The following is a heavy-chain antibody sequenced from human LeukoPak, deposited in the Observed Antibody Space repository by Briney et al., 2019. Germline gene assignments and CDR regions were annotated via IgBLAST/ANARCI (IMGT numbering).Heavy chain of an antibody. CDR2: ISSSSSYI. J-gene: IGHJ5*02. D-gene: IGHD6-19*01. Sequence: GGSLRLSCAASGFTFSSYSMNWVRQAPGKGLEWVSSISSSSSYIYYADSVKGRFTISRDNAKNSLYLQMNSLRAEDTAVYYCARGYSSGWYSRGWFDPWGQGTLVTVSS. CDR1: GFTFSSYS. V-gene: IGHV3-21*01. CDR3: ARGYSSGWYSRGWFDP.